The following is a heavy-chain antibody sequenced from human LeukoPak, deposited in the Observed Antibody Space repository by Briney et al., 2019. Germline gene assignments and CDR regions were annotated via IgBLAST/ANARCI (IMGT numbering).Heavy chain of an antibody. V-gene: IGHV4-34*01. D-gene: IGHD4-23*01. CDR3: ARATVVSRNWFDP. Sequence: PSETLSLTCAVYGGSFSGFYWNWIRQPPGKGLEWIGEIDHSGSTNYNPSLKSRVTISVDTSKNQFSLKLTSVTAADTAVYYCARATVVSRNWFDPWGQGTLVTVSS. CDR2: IDHSGST. CDR1: GGSFSGFY. J-gene: IGHJ5*02.